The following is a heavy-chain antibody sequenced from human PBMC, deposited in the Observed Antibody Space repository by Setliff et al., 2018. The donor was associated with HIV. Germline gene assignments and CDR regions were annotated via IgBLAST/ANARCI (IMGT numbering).Heavy chain of an antibody. Sequence: ASETLSLTCTVSGVSINSGNYYCGWIRQPAGKRLEWIGRIYSSGNTNYNPSLKSRVTISADTSKNQFSLRLKSVTAAETAGYYCARGGDGYNPGGGTFDHWGQGTLVTVSS. D-gene: IGHD1-1*01. CDR3: ARGGDGYNPGGGTFDH. V-gene: IGHV4-61*02. J-gene: IGHJ4*02. CDR1: GVSINSGNYY. CDR2: IYSSGNT.